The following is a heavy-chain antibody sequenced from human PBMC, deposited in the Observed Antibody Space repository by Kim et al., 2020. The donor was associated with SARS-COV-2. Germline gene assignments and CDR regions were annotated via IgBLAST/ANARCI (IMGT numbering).Heavy chain of an antibody. V-gene: IGHV3-74*01. CDR3: ARLSSTGGGPADS. J-gene: IGHJ4*02. D-gene: IGHD2-8*02. CDR2: IKGDGTNI. CDR1: GFTFSSYW. Sequence: GGSLRLSCAASGFTFSSYWMYWVRQGPGKGLLSVSRIKGDGTNIDYAESVKGRFTISRDNAKNTLYLQMNSLRVEDTAIYYCARLSSTGGGPADSWGQGTQVTVSS.